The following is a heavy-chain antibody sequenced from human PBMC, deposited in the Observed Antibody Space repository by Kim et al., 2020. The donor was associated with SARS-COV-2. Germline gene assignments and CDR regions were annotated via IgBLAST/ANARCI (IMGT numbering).Heavy chain of an antibody. D-gene: IGHD2-21*02. CDR3: ARECGDDYSPYGMDV. J-gene: IGHJ6*02. CDR1: GYTFTGYY. V-gene: IGHV1-2*04. Sequence: ASVKVSCKASGYTFTGYYMHWVRQAPGQGLEWMGWINPNSGGTNYAQKFQGWVTMTRDTSISTAYMELSRLRSDDTAVYYCARECGDDYSPYGMDVWGQGTTVTVSS. CDR2: INPNSGGT.